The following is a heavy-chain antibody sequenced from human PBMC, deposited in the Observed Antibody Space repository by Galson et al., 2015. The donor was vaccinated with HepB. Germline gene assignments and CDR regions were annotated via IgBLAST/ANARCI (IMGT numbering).Heavy chain of an antibody. J-gene: IGHJ4*02. CDR2: ISSSSSYI. CDR1: GFTFSSYS. Sequence: SLRLSCAASGFTFSSYSMNWVRQAPGKGLEWVSSISSSSSYIYYADSVKGRFTISRDNAKNSLYLQMNSLRAEDTAVYYCARDHDLPQYYYGSGRYFDYFDYWGQGTLVTVSS. D-gene: IGHD3-10*01. CDR3: ARDHDLPQYYYGSGRYFDYFDY. V-gene: IGHV3-21*01.